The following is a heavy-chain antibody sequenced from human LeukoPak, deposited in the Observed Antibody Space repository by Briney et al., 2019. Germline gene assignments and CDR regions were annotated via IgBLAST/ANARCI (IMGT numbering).Heavy chain of an antibody. J-gene: IGHJ4*02. CDR3: AKAVVAATTTLFDY. D-gene: IGHD2-15*01. Sequence: GGSLRLSCAASGFTFADYAMRWVRHAPGKGLEWLSGISWNSGSIGYADSVKGRFTISRDNAKNSLYLQMNSLRAEDTALYYCAKAVVAATTTLFDYWGQGTLVTVSS. CDR1: GFTFADYA. CDR2: ISWNSGSI. V-gene: IGHV3-9*01.